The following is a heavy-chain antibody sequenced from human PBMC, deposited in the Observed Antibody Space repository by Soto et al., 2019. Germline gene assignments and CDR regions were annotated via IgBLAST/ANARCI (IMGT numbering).Heavy chain of an antibody. CDR3: ARDHRDNNWNYIVFDP. J-gene: IGHJ5*02. Sequence: KLSETLSLTCAVYGGSFSGYCWSWIRQTPGERLEWVGDICHGGGANYNPSLKSRITINPDTSKNQFSLQLNSVTPEDTAVYYCARDHRDNNWNYIVFDPWGQGTLVTVSS. D-gene: IGHD1-7*01. CDR1: GGSFSGYC. CDR2: ICHGGGA. V-gene: IGHV4-34*01.